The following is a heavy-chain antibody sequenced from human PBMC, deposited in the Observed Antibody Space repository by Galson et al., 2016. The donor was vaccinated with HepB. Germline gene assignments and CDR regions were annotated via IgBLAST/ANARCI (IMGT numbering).Heavy chain of an antibody. D-gene: IGHD2-2*01. CDR1: GFTFSSYA. J-gene: IGHJ6*02. Sequence: SLRLTCAASGFTFSSYAMHWVRQAPGKGLEYVSAINTNEGSRYYADSVKGRFTISRDNSKNTLYLQMNSLRAEDTAVYYCARDPQYRLTNYYYYGMDVWGQGTTVTV. CDR3: ARDPQYRLTNYYYYGMDV. V-gene: IGHV3-64*04. CDR2: INTNEGSR.